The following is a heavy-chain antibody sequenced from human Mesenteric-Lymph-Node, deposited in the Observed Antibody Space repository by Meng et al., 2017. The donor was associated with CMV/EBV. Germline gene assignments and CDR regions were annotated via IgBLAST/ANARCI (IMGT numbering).Heavy chain of an antibody. D-gene: IGHD1-1*01. J-gene: IGHJ4*02. V-gene: IGHV3-20*04. CDR1: GFTFDDYG. CDR3: ARVTWNDDFDY. Sequence: SCAACGFTFDDYGMSWVRQAPGKGLEWVSGINWNGGSTGYADSVKGRFTISRDNAKNSLYLQMNSLRAEDTALYYCARVTWNDDFDYWGQGTLVTVSS. CDR2: INWNGGST.